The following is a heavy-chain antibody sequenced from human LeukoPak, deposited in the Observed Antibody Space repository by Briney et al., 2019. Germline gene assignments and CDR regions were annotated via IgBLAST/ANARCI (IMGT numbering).Heavy chain of an antibody. J-gene: IGHJ4*02. Sequence: PSETLSLTCTVSGGSISSYYWSWIRQPPGKGLEWIGYIYYSGSTNYNPSLKSRVTISVDTSENQFSLKLSSVTAADTAVYYCARDGAYDFWSGYHPGYFDYWGQGTLVTVSS. CDR1: GGSISSYY. V-gene: IGHV4-59*01. CDR3: ARDGAYDFWSGYHPGYFDY. CDR2: IYYSGST. D-gene: IGHD3-3*01.